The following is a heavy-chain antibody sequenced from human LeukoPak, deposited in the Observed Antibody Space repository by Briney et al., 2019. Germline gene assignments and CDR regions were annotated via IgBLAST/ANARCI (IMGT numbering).Heavy chain of an antibody. CDR1: GFTFSSYA. CDR2: ISGSGGST. J-gene: IGHJ5*02. Sequence: PGGSLRLSCAASGFTFSSYAMSWVRQAPGKGLEWVSAISGSGGSTYYADSVKGRFTISRDNSKNTLYLQMNSLRAEDTAVYYCAKDLSSGAAAGTSDRRPAGAWGQGTLVTVSS. D-gene: IGHD6-13*01. V-gene: IGHV3-23*01. CDR3: AKDLSSGAAAGTSDRRPAGA.